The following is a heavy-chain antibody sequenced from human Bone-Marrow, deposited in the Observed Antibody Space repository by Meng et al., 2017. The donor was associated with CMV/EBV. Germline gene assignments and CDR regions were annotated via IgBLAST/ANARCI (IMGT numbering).Heavy chain of an antibody. D-gene: IGHD4-17*01. Sequence: FREASRGSFSSYAISCVRQAPGQGREWMGGIIPIFGTANYAQKFQGRVTITTDESTSTAYMELSSLRSEDTAVYYCASFTVTTGSDYWGQGTLVTVSS. CDR3: ASFTVTTGSDY. V-gene: IGHV1-69*05. CDR1: RGSFSSYA. CDR2: IIPIFGTA. J-gene: IGHJ4*02.